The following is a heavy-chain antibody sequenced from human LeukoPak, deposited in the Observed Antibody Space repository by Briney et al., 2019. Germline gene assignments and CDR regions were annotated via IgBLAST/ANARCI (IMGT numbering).Heavy chain of an antibody. CDR1: TLTFSSYA. J-gene: IGHJ4*02. CDR3: AKDLDYTTYGYYFDY. Sequence: GGSLRLFCTTATLTFSSYARNWVLRAPGKGLERVSGIGAGGTFTYYADSVKGRFTISRDNSRNTLYLQLNSLRADDTAVYYCAKDLDYTTYGYYFDYWGQGAPVTVSS. CDR2: IGAGGTFT. D-gene: IGHD4-11*01. V-gene: IGHV3-23*01.